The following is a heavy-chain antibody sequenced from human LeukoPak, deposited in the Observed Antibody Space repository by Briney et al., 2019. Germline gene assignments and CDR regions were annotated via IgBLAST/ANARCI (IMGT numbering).Heavy chain of an antibody. CDR2: INHSGST. CDR3: ARGRIVVVPAAPRRYYYYGMAV. J-gene: IGHJ6*02. Sequence: SETLSLTCAVYGGSFSGYYWSWIRQPPGKGLEWIGEINHSGSTNYNPSLKSRVTISVDTSKNPFSLKLSSVTAAATAVYYCARGRIVVVPAAPRRYYYYGMAVWGQGTTVPSP. V-gene: IGHV4-34*01. D-gene: IGHD2-2*01. CDR1: GGSFSGYY.